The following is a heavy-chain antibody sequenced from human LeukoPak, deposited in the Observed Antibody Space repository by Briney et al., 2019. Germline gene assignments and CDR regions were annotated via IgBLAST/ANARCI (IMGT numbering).Heavy chain of an antibody. CDR1: GYTFTSYG. Sequence: ASVKVFCKASGYTFTSYGISWVRQAPGQGLEWMGWISAYNGNTNYAQKLQGRVTMTTDTSTSTAYMELRSLRSDDTAVYYCARDPRGGYCSGGSCDWFDPWGQGTLVTVSS. J-gene: IGHJ5*02. CDR3: ARDPRGGYCSGGSCDWFDP. CDR2: ISAYNGNT. D-gene: IGHD2-15*01. V-gene: IGHV1-18*01.